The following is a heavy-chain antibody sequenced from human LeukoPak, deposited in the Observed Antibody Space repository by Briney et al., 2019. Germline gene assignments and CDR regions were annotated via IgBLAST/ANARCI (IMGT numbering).Heavy chain of an antibody. D-gene: IGHD6-19*01. V-gene: IGHV3-23*01. CDR1: GFTGSNNY. CDR2: ISGSGGST. Sequence: SGGSLRLSCAASGFTGSNNYVSWVRQAPGKGLERVSAISGSGGSTYYADSVKGRFTISRDNSKNTLYLQMNSLRAEDTAVYYCAKNTVQWLVDYWGQGTLVTVSS. CDR3: AKNTVQWLVDY. J-gene: IGHJ4*02.